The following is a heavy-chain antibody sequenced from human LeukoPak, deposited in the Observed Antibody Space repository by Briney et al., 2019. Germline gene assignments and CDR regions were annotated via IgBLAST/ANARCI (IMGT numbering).Heavy chain of an antibody. CDR1: GGTFSSYA. CDR3: ARVQYYDSSGYHWFDP. CDR2: IIPTFGTA. J-gene: IGHJ5*02. D-gene: IGHD3-22*01. V-gene: IGHV1-69*01. Sequence: SVKVSCKASGGTFSSYAISWVRQAPGQGLEWMGGIIPTFGTANYAQKFQGRVTITADESTSTAYMELSSLRSEDTAVYYCARVQYYDSSGYHWFDPWGQGTLVTVSS.